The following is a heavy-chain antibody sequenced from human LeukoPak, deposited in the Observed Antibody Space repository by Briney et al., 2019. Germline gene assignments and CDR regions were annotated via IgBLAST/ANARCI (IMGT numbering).Heavy chain of an antibody. Sequence: GGSLRLSCAASGCTFSSYGMHWVRQAPGKGLEWVAVISYDGSNKYCADFVKGRFTISRDNSKNTLYLQMNSLRAEDTAVYYCAKDDPAMDLDYWGQGTLVTVSS. CDR3: AKDDPAMDLDY. J-gene: IGHJ4*02. CDR2: ISYDGSNK. D-gene: IGHD5-18*01. CDR1: GCTFSSYG. V-gene: IGHV3-30*18.